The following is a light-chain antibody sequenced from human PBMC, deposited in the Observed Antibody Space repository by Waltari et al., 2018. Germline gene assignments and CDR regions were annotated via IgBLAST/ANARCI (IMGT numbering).Light chain of an antibody. Sequence: DIQMTQSPSSLSASVGDRVTITCRASQSISSYLNWYQQKPGKAPNLLIYAASSLQSGVPSRFSGSGSGTDFTLTISSLQPEDFATYYCQQSYSTPETFGPGTKVDIK. CDR2: AAS. CDR1: QSISSY. J-gene: IGKJ3*01. V-gene: IGKV1-39*01. CDR3: QQSYSTPET.